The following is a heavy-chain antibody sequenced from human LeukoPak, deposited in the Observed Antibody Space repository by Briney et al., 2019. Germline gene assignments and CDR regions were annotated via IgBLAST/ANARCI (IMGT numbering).Heavy chain of an antibody. J-gene: IGHJ4*02. CDR2: INSEARST. CDR3: ARGTQYSGDDYHYFDF. CDR1: GFTFSSYW. D-gene: IGHD5-12*01. Sequence: GGSLRPSCAASGFTFSSYWMHWVRQAPGKGLVWVSRINSEARSTIYADSVKGRFTISRDNAKNTLYLQMNSLRAEDTAVYYCARGTQYSGDDYHYFDFWGQGTLVTVSS. V-gene: IGHV3-74*01.